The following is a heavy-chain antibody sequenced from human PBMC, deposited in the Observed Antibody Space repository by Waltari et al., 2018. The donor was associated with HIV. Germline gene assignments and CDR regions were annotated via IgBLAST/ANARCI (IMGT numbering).Heavy chain of an antibody. V-gene: IGHV4-4*07. CDR1: GGSINSYY. CDR3: ARGTYYFDTSSGYPPLDL. Sequence: QVQLQQAGPRLTKHSETLALTCIVSGGSINSYYWHWIRQPAGKALEWIGRIYTSGSTKYNPSLKSRVSMSIATSKNQFSLNLTSVTAADTAVYYCARGTYYFDTSSGYPPLDLWGRGTLVTVSS. J-gene: IGHJ2*01. CDR2: IYTSGST. D-gene: IGHD3-22*01.